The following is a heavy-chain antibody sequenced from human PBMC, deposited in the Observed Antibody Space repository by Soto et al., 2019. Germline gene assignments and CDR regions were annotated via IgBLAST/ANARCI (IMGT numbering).Heavy chain of an antibody. CDR1: GGAFSVYY. D-gene: IGHD2-21*02. CDR2: INHSGST. V-gene: IGHV4-34*01. CDR3: ARGSLAYCGGDCYSGVRHWFDP. J-gene: IGHJ5*02. Sequence: SSVALCLTGTVEGGAFSVYYWSCLRPPPGRGVEWSGEINHSGSTNYNPSLKSRVTISVDTSKNQFSLKLSSVTAADTAVYYCARGSLAYCGGDCYSGVRHWFDPWGQGTLVTVSS.